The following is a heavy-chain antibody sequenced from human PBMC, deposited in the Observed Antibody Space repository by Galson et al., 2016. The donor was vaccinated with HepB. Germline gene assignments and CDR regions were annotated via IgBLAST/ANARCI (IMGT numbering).Heavy chain of an antibody. CDR2: IYSGGTT. Sequence: LRLSCAASEFTVSSNYMSWVRQAPGKGLEWVSVIYSGGTTYYADSVKGRFTISRDNSKNTLYLQLNSQRAEDTAVYYCARDQGNYYYYGMDVWGQGTTVTVSS. CDR3: ARDQGNYYYYGMDV. V-gene: IGHV3-53*01. J-gene: IGHJ6*02. CDR1: EFTVSSNY.